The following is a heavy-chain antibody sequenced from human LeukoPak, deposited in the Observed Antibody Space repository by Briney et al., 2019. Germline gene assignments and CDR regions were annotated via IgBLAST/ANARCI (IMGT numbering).Heavy chain of an antibody. J-gene: IGHJ4*02. CDR3: ARDRGAVAATYYFDY. V-gene: IGHV4-38-2*02. D-gene: IGHD6-19*01. CDR2: IYHSGST. CDR1: GYSISSGYF. Sequence: PSETLSLTCTVSGYSISSGYFWGWIRQPPGKGLEWIGNIYHSGSTYYNPSLKSRVTISVDTSKNQFSLKLTSVTAADTAVYYCARDRGAVAATYYFDYWGQGTLVTVSS.